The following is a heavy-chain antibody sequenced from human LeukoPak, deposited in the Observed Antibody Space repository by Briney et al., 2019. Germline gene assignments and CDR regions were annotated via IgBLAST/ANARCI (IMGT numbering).Heavy chain of an antibody. CDR3: AKVLEPHYYDSSGYYYFDY. D-gene: IGHD3-22*01. V-gene: IGHV3-23*01. CDR1: GFTFSSYA. CDR2: ISGSGGST. Sequence: GGSLRLSCAASGFTFSSYAMSWVRQAPGKGLEWVSAISGSGGSTYYADSVKGRFTISGDNSKNTLYLQMNSLRAEDTAVYYCAKVLEPHYYDSSGYYYFDYWGQGTLVTVSS. J-gene: IGHJ4*02.